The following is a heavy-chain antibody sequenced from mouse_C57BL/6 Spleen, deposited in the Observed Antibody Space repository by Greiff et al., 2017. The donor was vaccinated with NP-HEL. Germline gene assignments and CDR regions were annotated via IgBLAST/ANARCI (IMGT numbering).Heavy chain of an antibody. Sequence: QQSCKASGYTFTSYWMQWVKQRPGQGLEWIGEIDPSDSYTNYNQKFKGKATLTVDTSSSTAYMQLSSLTSEDSAVYYCARKITYYFDYWGQGTTLTVSS. CDR3: ARKITYYFDY. V-gene: IGHV1-50*01. CDR1: GYTFTSYW. CDR2: IDPSDSYT. D-gene: IGHD1-1*01. J-gene: IGHJ2*01.